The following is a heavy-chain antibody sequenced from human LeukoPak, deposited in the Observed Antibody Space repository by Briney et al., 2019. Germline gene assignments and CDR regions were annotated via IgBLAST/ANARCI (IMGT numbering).Heavy chain of an antibody. V-gene: IGHV3-33*01. J-gene: IGHJ4*02. Sequence: GGSLRLSCAASGFNFRNYGMHWVRQAPGEGLEWAAVIWYDGSKKYYADSVKGRFTVSRDNSKNTLYLQMNSLRAEDTAVYYCARGAKGSSSLGIGIDYWGQGTLVTVSS. CDR2: IWYDGSKK. CDR3: ARGAKGSSSLGIGIDY. D-gene: IGHD3-16*01. CDR1: GFNFRNYG.